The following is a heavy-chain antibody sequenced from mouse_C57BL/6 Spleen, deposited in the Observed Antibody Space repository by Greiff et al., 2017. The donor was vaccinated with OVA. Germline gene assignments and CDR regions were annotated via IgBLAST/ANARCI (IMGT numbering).Heavy chain of an antibody. CDR2: IRLKSDNYAT. V-gene: IGHV6-3*01. CDR3: TGGNYVDY. Sequence: EVKLMESGGGLVQPGGSMKLSCVASGFTFSNYWMNWVRQSPEKGLEWVAQIRLKSDNYATHYAESVKGRFTISRDETERDFYLQRSNMRAEDTGIYYCTGGNYVDYWGQGTTLTVSS. D-gene: IGHD2-14*01. CDR1: GFTFSNYW. J-gene: IGHJ2*01.